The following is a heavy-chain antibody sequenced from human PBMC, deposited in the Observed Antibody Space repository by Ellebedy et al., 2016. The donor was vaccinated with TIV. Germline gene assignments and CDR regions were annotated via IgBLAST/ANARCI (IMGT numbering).Heavy chain of an antibody. CDR2: ITASGSR. J-gene: IGHJ4*02. V-gene: IGHV3-23*01. CDR3: GKEILVVVTPALDH. D-gene: IGHD3-22*01. Sequence: PGGSLRLSCAASGFTFSNYAMNRVRQAPGKGLEWVSAITASGSRHYADSVKGRFTISSDNSKNTVYLQMSSLRAEDTAVYYCGKEILVVVTPALDHWGQGTLVTVSS. CDR1: GFTFSNYA.